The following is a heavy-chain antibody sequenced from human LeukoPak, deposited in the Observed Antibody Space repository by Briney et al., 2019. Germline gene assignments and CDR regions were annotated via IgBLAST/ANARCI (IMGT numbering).Heavy chain of an antibody. CDR1: GGSISSYY. D-gene: IGHD5-12*01. CDR2: IYYSGST. CDR3: ARHHRGYSGYDSEPHYYFDY. J-gene: IGHJ4*02. V-gene: IGHV4-59*05. Sequence: SETLSLTCTVSGGSISSYYWSWIRQPPGKGLEWIGSIYYSGSTYYNPSLKSRVTISVDTSKNQFSLKLSSVTAADTAVYYCARHHRGYSGYDSEPHYYFDYWGQGTLVTVSS.